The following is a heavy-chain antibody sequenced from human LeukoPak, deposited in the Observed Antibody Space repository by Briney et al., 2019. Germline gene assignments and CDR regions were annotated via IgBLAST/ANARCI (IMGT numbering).Heavy chain of an antibody. CDR2: IFYSGST. CDR3: ARVYYSSSYDYWYFDL. J-gene: IGHJ2*01. Sequence: PSETLSLTCTVSGGSLRNYYWSWIRQPPRKGLEWIGYIFYSGSTNYNPSLKSRVTISVDTSKNQFSLKLRSVTAADTAVYYCARVYYSSSYDYWYFDLWGRGTLVTVSS. V-gene: IGHV4-59*01. D-gene: IGHD6-13*01. CDR1: GGSLRNYY.